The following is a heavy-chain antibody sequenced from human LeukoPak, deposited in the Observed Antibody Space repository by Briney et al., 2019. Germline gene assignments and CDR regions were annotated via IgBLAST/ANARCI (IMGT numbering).Heavy chain of an antibody. D-gene: IGHD2-2*01. CDR3: ARGVVPAATYYFDY. CDR2: IYYSGST. Sequence: PSETLSLTCAVYGGSFSGYYWSWIRQPPGKGLEWIGYIYYSGSTNYNPSLKSRVTISVDTSKNQFSLKLSSVTAADTAVYYCARGVVPAATYYFDYWGQGTLVTVSS. V-gene: IGHV4-59*01. CDR1: GGSFSGYY. J-gene: IGHJ4*02.